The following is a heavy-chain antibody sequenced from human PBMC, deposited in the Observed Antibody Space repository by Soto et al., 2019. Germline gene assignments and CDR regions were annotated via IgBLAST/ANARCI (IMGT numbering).Heavy chain of an antibody. J-gene: IGHJ2*01. Sequence: GGPLRLSCAASGFTFSSYAMSWVRQAPGKGLEWVSAISGSGGSTYYADSVKGRFTISRDNSKNTLYLQMNSLRAEDTAVYYCAKAPKSYYYDSSGYSYWYFDLWGRGTLVTVSS. D-gene: IGHD3-22*01. CDR1: GFTFSSYA. CDR2: ISGSGGST. CDR3: AKAPKSYYYDSSGYSYWYFDL. V-gene: IGHV3-23*01.